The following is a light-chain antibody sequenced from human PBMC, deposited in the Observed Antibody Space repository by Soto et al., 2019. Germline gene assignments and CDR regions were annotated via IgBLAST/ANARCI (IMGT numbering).Light chain of an antibody. V-gene: IGKV1-5*01. CDR3: QQYNSYSYT. CDR1: QSISSW. CDR2: DAS. Sequence: IQTTPSPSTLSAPVGDSVIITCRASQSISSWLAWYQQKPGKAPKLLIYDASSLESGVPSRFSGSGSGTEFTLTISSLQPDDFATYYCQQYNSYSYTFGQGTKVDI. J-gene: IGKJ2*01.